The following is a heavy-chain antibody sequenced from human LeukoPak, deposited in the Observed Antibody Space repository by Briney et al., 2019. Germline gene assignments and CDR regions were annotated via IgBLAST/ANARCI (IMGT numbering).Heavy chain of an antibody. CDR2: IYHSGST. V-gene: IGHV4-38-2*02. CDR3: ASTLSRGSGPNLPEGLGYMDV. J-gene: IGHJ6*03. D-gene: IGHD3-10*01. Sequence: PSETLSLTCTVSGYSISSGYYWGWIRQPPGKGLEWIGSIYHSGSTYYNPSLKSRVTISVDTSKNQFSLKLSSVTAADTAVYYCASTLSRGSGPNLPEGLGYMDVWGKGTTVTVSS. CDR1: GYSISSGYY.